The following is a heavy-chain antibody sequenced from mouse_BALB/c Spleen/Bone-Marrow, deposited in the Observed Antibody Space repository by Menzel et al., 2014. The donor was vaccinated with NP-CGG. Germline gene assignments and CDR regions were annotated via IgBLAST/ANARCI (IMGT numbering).Heavy chain of an antibody. J-gene: IGHJ3*01. CDR3: ARYDGPAWFAY. CDR2: NNPSNGRT. D-gene: IGHD2-3*01. CDR1: GYTFTSYW. V-gene: IGHV1S81*02. Sequence: VQLQQSGAELVKPGASVKLSCKASGYTFTSYWIHWVKQRPGQGLEWIGENNPSNGRTNYNEKLKSKATLTVDKSSTTAYMQLSSLTSEDSAVYYCARYDGPAWFAYWGQGTLVTVSA.